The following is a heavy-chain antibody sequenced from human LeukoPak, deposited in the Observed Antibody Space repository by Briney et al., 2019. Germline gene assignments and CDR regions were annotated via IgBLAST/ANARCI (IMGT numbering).Heavy chain of an antibody. CDR1: GGSISSSSYY. Sequence: SETLSLTCTVSGGSISSSSYYWGWIRQPPGKGLEWIGSIYYSGSTYYNPSLKSRVTISVDTSKNQFSLKLSSVTAADTAVYYCARWVTMIVVVITALNAFDIWGQGTMVTVSS. J-gene: IGHJ3*02. CDR3: ARWVTMIVVVITALNAFDI. D-gene: IGHD3-22*01. CDR2: IYYSGST. V-gene: IGHV4-39*07.